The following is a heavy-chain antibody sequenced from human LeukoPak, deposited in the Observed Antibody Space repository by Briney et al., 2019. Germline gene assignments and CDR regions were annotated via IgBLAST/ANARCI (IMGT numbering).Heavy chain of an antibody. CDR2: ISGSGGST. Sequence: GGSLRLSCATSGFTFSSYAMSWVRQAPGKGLEWVSAISGSGGSTYYADSVKGRFTISRDNSKNTLYLQMNSLRAEDTAVYYCANWEYYYDSSGYHFDYWGQGTLVTVSS. V-gene: IGHV3-23*01. CDR3: ANWEYYYDSSGYHFDY. J-gene: IGHJ4*02. CDR1: GFTFSSYA. D-gene: IGHD3-22*01.